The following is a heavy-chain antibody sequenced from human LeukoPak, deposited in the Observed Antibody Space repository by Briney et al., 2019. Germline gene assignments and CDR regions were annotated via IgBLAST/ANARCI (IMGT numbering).Heavy chain of an antibody. D-gene: IGHD2-8*01. Sequence: GGSLRLSCAASGFTFSSYAMSWVRQAPGKGLEWVSVISGSGGSTHYTDPVNGRFTISRDNSKNTLSLRMNSLRAEDTAVYYCTSLSDAIESFGTRNLWGQGTLVTVS. CDR1: GFTFSSYA. V-gene: IGHV3-23*01. CDR3: TSLSDAIESFGTRNL. CDR2: ISGSGGST. J-gene: IGHJ5*02.